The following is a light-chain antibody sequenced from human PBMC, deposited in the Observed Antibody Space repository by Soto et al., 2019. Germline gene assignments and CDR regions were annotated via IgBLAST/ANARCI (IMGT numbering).Light chain of an antibody. CDR1: SSDVGSYNL. Sequence: QSALTQPASVSGFPGQSISISCTGTSSDVGSYNLVSWYQQHPGKAPKLMIYDVTKRPSGVSNRFSGSKSGNTASLTISGLQAEDEADYYCCSYTGSGTLVFGGGTKLTVL. CDR3: CSYTGSGTLV. J-gene: IGLJ2*01. CDR2: DVT. V-gene: IGLV2-23*02.